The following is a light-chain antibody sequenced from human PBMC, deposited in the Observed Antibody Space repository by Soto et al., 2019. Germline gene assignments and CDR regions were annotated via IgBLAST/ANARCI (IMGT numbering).Light chain of an antibody. CDR2: DNN. CDR1: SSNIGNNY. CDR3: GTWDSSLSAGGYV. Sequence: QSVLTQPPSGSAAPGQKVTISCSGSSSNIGNNYVSWYQQLPGTAPKLLIYDNNKRPSGIPDRFSGSKSGTSATLGITGLQTGDEADYYCGTWDSSLSAGGYVFGTGTKLTVL. J-gene: IGLJ1*01. V-gene: IGLV1-51*01.